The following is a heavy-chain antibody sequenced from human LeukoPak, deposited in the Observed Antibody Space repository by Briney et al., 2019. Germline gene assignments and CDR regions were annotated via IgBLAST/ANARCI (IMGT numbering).Heavy chain of an antibody. J-gene: IGHJ4*02. CDR1: GFTFSSYG. D-gene: IGHD5-18*01. V-gene: IGHV3-21*01. Sequence: GGSLRLSCAASGFTFSSYGMSWVRQAPGKGLEWVSFISTSSSYIHYADSVKGRFTISRDNAKKSLYLQMNSLRAEDTAVYYCARHLSGVTGYTYGRGIDYWGQGTLVTVSS. CDR2: ISTSSSYI. CDR3: ARHLSGVTGYTYGRGIDY.